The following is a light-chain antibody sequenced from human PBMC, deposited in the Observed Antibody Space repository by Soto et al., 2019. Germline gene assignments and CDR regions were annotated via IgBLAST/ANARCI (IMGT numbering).Light chain of an antibody. V-gene: IGKV3-15*01. CDR3: QQYGSSPST. CDR1: QSVSSN. CDR2: AAS. Sequence: EIVMTQSPATLSVSSGERATLSCRASQSVSSNLAWYQQKPGQAPRLLIFAASTRATAVPARFSGSGSGTEFTLTISNLQSEDFAVYYCQQYGSSPSTFGPGTKVDIK. J-gene: IGKJ3*01.